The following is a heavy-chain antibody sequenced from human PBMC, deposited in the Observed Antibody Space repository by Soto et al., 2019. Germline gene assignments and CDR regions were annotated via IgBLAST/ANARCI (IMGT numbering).Heavy chain of an antibody. V-gene: IGHV4-34*01. J-gene: IGHJ4*02. CDR2: INHSGST. Sequence: SETLSLTCAVYGGPFSGYYWSWIRQPPGKGLEWIGEINHSGSTNYNPSLKSRVTISVDTSKNQFSLKLSSVTAADTAVYYCERGRYNWNYRTLFDYWGQGTLVTVYS. CDR1: GGPFSGYY. D-gene: IGHD1-7*01. CDR3: ERGRYNWNYRTLFDY.